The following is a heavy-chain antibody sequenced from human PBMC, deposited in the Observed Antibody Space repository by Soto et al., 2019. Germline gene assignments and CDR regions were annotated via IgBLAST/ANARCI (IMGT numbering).Heavy chain of an antibody. CDR1: GGSISSGDYY. D-gene: IGHD3-9*01. CDR2: IYYSGST. Sequence: PSETLSLTCTVSGGSISSGDYYWSWIRQPPGKGLEWIGYIYYSGSTYYNPSLKSRVTISVDTSKNQFSLKLSSVTAADTAVYYCARSFDWFTNWFDPWGQGTLVTVSS. V-gene: IGHV4-30-4*01. J-gene: IGHJ5*02. CDR3: ARSFDWFTNWFDP.